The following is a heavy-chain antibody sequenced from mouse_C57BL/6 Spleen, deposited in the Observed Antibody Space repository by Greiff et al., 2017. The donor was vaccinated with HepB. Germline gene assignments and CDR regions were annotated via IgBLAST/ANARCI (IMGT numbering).Heavy chain of an antibody. CDR1: GFTFSSYG. V-gene: IGHV5-6*01. CDR2: ISSGGSYT. D-gene: IGHD2-3*01. J-gene: IGHJ4*01. Sequence: EVQVVESGGDLVKPGGSLKLSCAASGFTFSSYGMSWVRQTPDKRLEWVATISSGGSYTYYPDSVKGRFTISRDNAKNTLYLQMSSLKSEDTAMYYCARPQIHDGYYGAMDYWGQGTSVTVSS. CDR3: ARPQIHDGYYGAMDY.